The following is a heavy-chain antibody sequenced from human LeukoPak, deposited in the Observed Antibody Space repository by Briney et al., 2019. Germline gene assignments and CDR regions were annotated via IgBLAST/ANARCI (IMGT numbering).Heavy chain of an antibody. CDR3: ARRRYFDY. J-gene: IGHJ4*02. Sequence: GGSLRLSCAASEFSVGSNYMTWVRQAPGKGLEWVSLIYSGGSTYYADSVKGRFTISRDNSKNSLYLQMNSLRAEDTAVYYCARRRYFDYWGQGTLVTVSS. CDR2: IYSGGST. CDR1: EFSVGSNY. V-gene: IGHV3-66*01.